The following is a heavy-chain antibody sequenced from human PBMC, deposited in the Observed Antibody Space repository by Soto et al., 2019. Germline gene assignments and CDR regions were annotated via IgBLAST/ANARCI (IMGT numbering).Heavy chain of an antibody. D-gene: IGHD6-25*01. Sequence: EVQLVESGGDLVQPGGSLRLACAASGFTFNRYWMSWVRQAPGKGLEWVANVKKDGSERHYVDFVKGRFTISRDNAKNSLYLQMDSLRAEDTAVYYCATAEATGTVDYWGQGTLVTVSS. V-gene: IGHV3-7*01. CDR2: VKKDGSER. CDR3: ATAEATGTVDY. J-gene: IGHJ4*02. CDR1: GFTFNRYW.